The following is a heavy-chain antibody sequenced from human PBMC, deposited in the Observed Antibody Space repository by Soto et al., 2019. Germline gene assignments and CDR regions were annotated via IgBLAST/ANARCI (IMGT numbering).Heavy chain of an antibody. CDR1: GFTFMNYA. CDR2: ISGSGANT. D-gene: IGHD2-15*01. J-gene: IGHJ4*02. Sequence: EVQLLESXGGLVQPGGSLRLSCAASGFTFMNYAMSWVRQAPGKGLEWVSAISGSGANTYYADSVKGRFTISRDQSKNTLYLQMNSLRAEDTALYYCAKAKGARGASCIDYWGQGTLVTVSS. V-gene: IGHV3-23*01. CDR3: AKAKGARGASCIDY.